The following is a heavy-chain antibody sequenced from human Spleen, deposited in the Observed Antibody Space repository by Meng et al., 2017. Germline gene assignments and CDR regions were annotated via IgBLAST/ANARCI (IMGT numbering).Heavy chain of an antibody. V-gene: IGHV1-46*01. CDR2: INCSGGST. CDR1: GYTFTSYY. Sequence: ASVKVSCKASGYTFTSYYMHWVRQAPGQGLEWMGIINCSGGSTRYAQKFQGRVTMTRDTSTSTVYMELSSLTSEDTAVYYCAREKVSSGWLSYWGQGTLVTVSS. D-gene: IGHD6-19*01. J-gene: IGHJ4*02. CDR3: AREKVSSGWLSY.